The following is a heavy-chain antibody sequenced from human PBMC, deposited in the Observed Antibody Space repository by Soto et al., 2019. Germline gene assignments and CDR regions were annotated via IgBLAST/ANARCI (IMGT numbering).Heavy chain of an antibody. CDR2: IGTAADT. Sequence: EVQLVESGGGLVQPGGSLRLSCAASGFTFSSYDMYWVRQATGKGLEWVSAIGTAADTYYPGSVQGRFIISRENAKNPLYLHMNSLRAGDTAMYYCVRARGGEYFGEQLSWGQGTLVTVSS. J-gene: IGHJ4*02. CDR3: VRARGGEYFGEQLS. D-gene: IGHD3-10*01. V-gene: IGHV3-13*04. CDR1: GFTFSSYD.